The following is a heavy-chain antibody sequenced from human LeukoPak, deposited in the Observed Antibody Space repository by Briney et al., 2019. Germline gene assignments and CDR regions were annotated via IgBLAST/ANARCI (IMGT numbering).Heavy chain of an antibody. Sequence: ASVKVSCKASGYTFTGYYMHWVRQAPGQGLEWMGWINPNSGGTNYAQKFQGRVTMTRDTSISTAYMELSRLRSDDTAVYYCARAEQQLVPTANFDYWGQGTLVTVSS. CDR1: GYTFTGYY. V-gene: IGHV1-2*02. D-gene: IGHD6-13*01. CDR2: INPNSGGT. J-gene: IGHJ4*02. CDR3: ARAEQQLVPTANFDY.